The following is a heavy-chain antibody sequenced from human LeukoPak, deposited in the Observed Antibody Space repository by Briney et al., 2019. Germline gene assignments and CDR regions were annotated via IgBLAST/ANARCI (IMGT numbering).Heavy chain of an antibody. CDR2: TYYSGST. CDR1: GGSVSSGSYY. CDR3: ARGRSFGSGYYYDSSGYYPRFDY. D-gene: IGHD3-22*01. V-gene: IGHV4-61*01. J-gene: IGHJ4*02. Sequence: SETLSLTCTVSGGSVSSGSYYWSWIRQPPGKGLEWIGYTYYSGSTNYNPSLKSRVTISVDSSKNQFSLKLTSVTAADTAVYYCARGRSFGSGYYYDSSGYYPRFDYWGQGTLVTVSS.